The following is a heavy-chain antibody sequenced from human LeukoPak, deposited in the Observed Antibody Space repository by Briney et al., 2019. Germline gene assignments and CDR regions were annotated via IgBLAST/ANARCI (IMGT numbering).Heavy chain of an antibody. D-gene: IGHD6-13*01. V-gene: IGHV3-30-3*01. CDR2: ISYDGGNT. J-gene: IGHJ4*02. Sequence: QPGRSPRLSCAASGITFINHAMDWVRQAPGKGLEWVAVISYDGGNTYYADFVKGRFTISRDNSKSTLYLQMNSLRAEDTAVYYCAREKRLQRRQQLVLDYWGQGTLVTVSS. CDR1: GITFINHA. CDR3: AREKRLQRRQQLVLDY.